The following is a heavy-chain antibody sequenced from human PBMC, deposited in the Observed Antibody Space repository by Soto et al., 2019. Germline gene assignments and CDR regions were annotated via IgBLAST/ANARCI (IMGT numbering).Heavy chain of an antibody. Sequence: ASVKVSCKASGYTFTSYAMHWVRQAPGQGLEWMGWISAYNGNTNYAQKLQGRVTMTTDTSTSTAYMELRSLRSDDTAVYYCARRGDSDYGDYSFDYWGQGTLVTVSS. V-gene: IGHV1-18*01. CDR3: ARRGDSDYGDYSFDY. D-gene: IGHD4-17*01. CDR2: ISAYNGNT. J-gene: IGHJ4*02. CDR1: GYTFTSYA.